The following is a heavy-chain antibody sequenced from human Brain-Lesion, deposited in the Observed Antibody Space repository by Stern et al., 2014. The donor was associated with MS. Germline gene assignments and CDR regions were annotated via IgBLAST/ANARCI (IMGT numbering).Heavy chain of an antibody. V-gene: IGHV3-49*03. CDR2: IRSKVYGGAA. CDR1: GFSFGDYA. J-gene: IGHJ4*02. CDR3: TRDRLDYGYSYFDY. D-gene: IGHD4-17*01. Sequence: EVHLVESGGGLIEPGRSLRLSCTASGFSFGDYAINWIRQAPGRGMVWVGFIRSKVYGGAAEYAASVKGRFTISRDDSKSIAYLQVNGLKTEDTAVYYCTRDRLDYGYSYFDYWGQGTLVTVSS.